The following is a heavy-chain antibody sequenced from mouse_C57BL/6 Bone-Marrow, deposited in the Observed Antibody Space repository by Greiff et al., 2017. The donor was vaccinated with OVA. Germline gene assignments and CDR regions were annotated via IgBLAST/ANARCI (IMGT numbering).Heavy chain of an antibody. CDR2: IDPETGGT. CDR1: GYTFTDYE. D-gene: IGHD2-2*01. CDR3: TRRGGYPAWFAY. Sequence: VQLQQSGAELVRPGASVTLSCKASGYTFTDYEMHWVKQTPVHGLEWIGAIDPETGGTAYNQKFKGKAILTADKSSSTAYMELRSLTSEDSAVYYCTRRGGYPAWFAYWGQGTTLTVSS. J-gene: IGHJ2*01. V-gene: IGHV1-15*01.